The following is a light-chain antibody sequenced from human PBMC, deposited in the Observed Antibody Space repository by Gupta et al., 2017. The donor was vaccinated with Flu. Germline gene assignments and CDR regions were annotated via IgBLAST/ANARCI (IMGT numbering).Light chain of an antibody. Sequence: SYELTQPPSVSVSPGQTARITCPGDALPKQYAYWYQQKPGQAPVLVINKDSERPSGIPERFSGPSSGTTVTLTISGVQAEDEADYYCQSADSSGTYLWVFGGGTKLTVL. V-gene: IGLV3-25*02. J-gene: IGLJ3*02. CDR1: ALPKQY. CDR2: KDS. CDR3: QSADSSGTYLWV.